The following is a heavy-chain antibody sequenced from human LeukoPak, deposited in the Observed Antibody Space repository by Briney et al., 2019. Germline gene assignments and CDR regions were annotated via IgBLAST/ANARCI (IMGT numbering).Heavy chain of an antibody. CDR3: ARDLGYYGSGSYQGFDP. CDR2: IYYSGST. J-gene: IGHJ5*02. Sequence: PSETLSLTCTVSGGSISSYYWSWIRQPPGKGLEWIGYIYYSGSTNYNPSLKSRVTISVDTSKNQFSLKLSSVTAADTAVYYCARDLGYYGSGSYQGFDPWGQGTLVTVSS. D-gene: IGHD3-10*01. V-gene: IGHV4-59*01. CDR1: GGSISSYY.